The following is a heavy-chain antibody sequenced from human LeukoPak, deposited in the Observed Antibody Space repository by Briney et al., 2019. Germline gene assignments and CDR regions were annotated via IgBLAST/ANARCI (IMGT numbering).Heavy chain of an antibody. CDR3: AKWGDYDILTGYYVSDF. CDR2: ITGSGDTT. J-gene: IGHJ4*02. CDR1: GFIFRNYA. V-gene: IGHV3-23*01. Sequence: PGGSLRLSGAASGFIFRNYAMSWVRQAPGKGLEWVSAITGSGDTTYYADSVKGRFTISRDNSKNTLYVEMNTLRAEDTAVYYCAKWGDYDILTGYYVSDFWGQGTLVTASS. D-gene: IGHD3-9*01.